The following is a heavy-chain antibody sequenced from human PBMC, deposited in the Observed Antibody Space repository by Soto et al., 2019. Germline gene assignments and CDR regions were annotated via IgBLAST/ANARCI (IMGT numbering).Heavy chain of an antibody. J-gene: IGHJ4*02. D-gene: IGHD6-13*01. CDR3: TRGVMAASGSYYFDF. CDR2: IWLDGSKD. V-gene: IGHV3-33*01. CDR1: GFTFSSYG. Sequence: GGSLRLSCAASGFTFSSYGMHWVRQAPGKGLEWVAVIWLDGSKDYYADSVKGRFTISRDNSRNTLYLQMNSLRVEDTAVYYCTRGVMAASGSYYFDFWGQETLVTVSS.